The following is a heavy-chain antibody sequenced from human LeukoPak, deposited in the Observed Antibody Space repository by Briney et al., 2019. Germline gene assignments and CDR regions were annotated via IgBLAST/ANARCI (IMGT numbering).Heavy chain of an antibody. V-gene: IGHV1-69*13. CDR1: GGTFSSYA. CDR3: ARGIVDITTAGFDY. J-gene: IGHJ4*02. CDR2: IIPIFGTA. D-gene: IGHD1-1*01. Sequence: SVKVSCKASGGTFSSYAISWVRQAPGHGLEWMGGIIPIFGTANYAQKFQGRVTITADESTSTAYMELSSLRSEDTAVYYCARGIVDITTAGFDYWGQGTLVTVSS.